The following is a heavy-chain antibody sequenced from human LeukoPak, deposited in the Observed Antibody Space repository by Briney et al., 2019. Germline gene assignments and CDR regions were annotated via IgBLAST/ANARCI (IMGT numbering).Heavy chain of an antibody. Sequence: ASVKVSCKASGYTFTTYGTSWVRQAPGQGLEWVGRICVYNGNTNDAQKLHGRGTMTTDTSTSPAYMELRSLRSDDTAVYYCARRLKTITALYGMDVWGQGTTVTVSS. V-gene: IGHV1-18*01. CDR3: ARRLKTITALYGMDV. CDR2: ICVYNGNT. J-gene: IGHJ6*02. CDR1: GYTFTTYG. D-gene: IGHD6-6*01.